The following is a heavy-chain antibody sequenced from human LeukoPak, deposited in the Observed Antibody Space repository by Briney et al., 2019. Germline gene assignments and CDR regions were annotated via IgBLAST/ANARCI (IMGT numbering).Heavy chain of an antibody. Sequence: GGSLRLSCAASGFTFSNAWMSWVRQAPGKGLEWVGRIKSKTDGGTTDYAAPVKGRFTISRDDSKNTLYLQMNSLKTEDTAVYYCTTEVVKYYDSSGYQNPYDAFDIWGQGTMVTVSS. D-gene: IGHD3-22*01. CDR3: TTEVVKYYDSSGYQNPYDAFDI. J-gene: IGHJ3*02. CDR2: IKSKTDGGTT. CDR1: GFTFSNAW. V-gene: IGHV3-15*01.